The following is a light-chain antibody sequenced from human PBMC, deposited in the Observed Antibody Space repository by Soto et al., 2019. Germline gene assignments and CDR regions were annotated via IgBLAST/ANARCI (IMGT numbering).Light chain of an antibody. J-gene: IGKJ1*01. V-gene: IGKV1-27*01. CDR2: AAS. CDR1: QAINNY. CDR3: QNYNSAPRT. Sequence: DIQMTQSPSSLSASVGDRVTITCRASQAINNYLAWYQQKPGKVPKLLIYAASTLQSGVTSRFSGSGSGTDFTLTISSLQPEDVATYYCQNYNSAPRTFGQGTKVEIK.